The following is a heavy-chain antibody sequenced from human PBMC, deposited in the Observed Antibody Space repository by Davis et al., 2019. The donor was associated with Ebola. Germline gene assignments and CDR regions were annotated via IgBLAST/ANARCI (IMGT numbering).Heavy chain of an antibody. J-gene: IGHJ4*02. D-gene: IGHD4-23*01. V-gene: IGHV5-10-1*01. CDR3: ARQRAGGLFDY. CDR2: IDPDDSYT. Sequence: GGSLRLSCKGSGYSFTSYWITWVRQMSGTGLEWMGRIDPDDSYTNYSPSFQGHVTISVDKSINTAYLQWSGLKASDTAMYYCARQRAGGLFDYLGQGTLVTVSS. CDR1: GYSFTSYW.